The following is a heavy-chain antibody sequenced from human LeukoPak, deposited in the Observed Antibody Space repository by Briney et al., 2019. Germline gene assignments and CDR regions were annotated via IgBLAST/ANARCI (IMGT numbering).Heavy chain of an antibody. D-gene: IGHD3-22*01. CDR2: IYYSGST. Sequence: PSETLSLTCTVSGGSISSYYWGWIRQPPGKGLEWIGSIYYSGSTYYNPSLKSRVTISVDTSKNQFSLKLSSVTAADTAVYYCARDQSHYYDSSGYPFDYWGQGTLVTVSS. J-gene: IGHJ4*02. CDR1: GGSISSYY. CDR3: ARDQSHYYDSSGYPFDY. V-gene: IGHV4-39*07.